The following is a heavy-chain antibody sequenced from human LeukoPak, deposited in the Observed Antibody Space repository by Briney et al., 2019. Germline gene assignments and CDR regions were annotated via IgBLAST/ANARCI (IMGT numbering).Heavy chain of an antibody. J-gene: IGHJ3*02. CDR3: ARDGIPTYAFDI. V-gene: IGHV3-7*01. Sequence: GGSLRLSCSASGFTFSSYWMSWVRQAPGKGLEWMANINRDGGAQNYVDSVKGRFTISRDNAKNSLFLQMNNLRAEDTALYYCARDGIPTYAFDIWGQGTMVTV. CDR2: INRDGGAQ. CDR1: GFTFSSYW. D-gene: IGHD1-26*01.